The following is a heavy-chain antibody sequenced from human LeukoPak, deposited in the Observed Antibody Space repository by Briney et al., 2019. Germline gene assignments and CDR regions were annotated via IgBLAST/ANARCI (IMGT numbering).Heavy chain of an antibody. CDR2: IIPILGIA. CDR1: GGTFSSYA. Sequence: SVKVSCKASGGTFSSYAISWVRQAPGQGLEWMGRIIPILGIANYAQKLQGRVTMTTDTSTSTAYMELRSLRSDDTAVYYCARDPGLLGWGQGTLVTVSS. V-gene: IGHV1-69*04. D-gene: IGHD3-10*01. J-gene: IGHJ4*02. CDR3: ARDPGLLG.